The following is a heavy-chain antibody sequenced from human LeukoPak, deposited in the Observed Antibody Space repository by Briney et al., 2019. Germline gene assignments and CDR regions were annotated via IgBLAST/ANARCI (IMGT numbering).Heavy chain of an antibody. CDR3: ARNRSYGYKY. CDR2: INHSGST. CDR1: GGSFSDYY. J-gene: IGHJ4*02. D-gene: IGHD5-18*01. Sequence: SETLSLTCAVYGGSFSDYYWSWIRQPPGKGLEWIGEINHSGSTNYNPSLKSRVTISVDTSKSQFSLKLTSVTAADTAVYYCARNRSYGYKYWGQGTLVTVSS. V-gene: IGHV4-34*01.